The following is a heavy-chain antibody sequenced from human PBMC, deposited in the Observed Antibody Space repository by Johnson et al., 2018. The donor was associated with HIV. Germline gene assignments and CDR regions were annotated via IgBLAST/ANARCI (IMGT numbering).Heavy chain of an antibody. CDR3: AKEGEERWLQLGDAFDI. CDR2: IWYDGSNK. J-gene: IGHJ3*02. Sequence: QVKLVESGGGVVQPGGSLRLSCAASGFTFSSYGMHWVRQAPGKGLEWVAVIWYDGSNKYYADSVKGRFTISRDNSKNTLYLQINSLRADDTAVYYCAKEGEERWLQLGDAFDIWGQWTMVTVSS. V-gene: IGHV3-30*02. D-gene: IGHD5-24*01. CDR1: GFTFSSYG.